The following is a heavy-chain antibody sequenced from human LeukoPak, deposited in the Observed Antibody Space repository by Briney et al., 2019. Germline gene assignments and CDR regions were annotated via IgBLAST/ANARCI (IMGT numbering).Heavy chain of an antibody. CDR1: GYTFTGYY. V-gene: IGHV1-2*06. J-gene: IGHJ6*02. Sequence: ASVKVSCKASGYTFTGYYTHWVRQAPGQGLEWMGRINPNSGGTNYAQKFQGRVTMTRDTSISTAYMELSRLRSDDTAVYYCARGGYSYGYHYYGMDVWGQGTTVTVSS. CDR2: INPNSGGT. CDR3: ARGGYSYGYHYYGMDV. D-gene: IGHD5-18*01.